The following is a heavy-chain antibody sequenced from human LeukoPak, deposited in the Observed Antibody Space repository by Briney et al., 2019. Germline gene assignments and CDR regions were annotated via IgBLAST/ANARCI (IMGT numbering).Heavy chain of an antibody. CDR3: ARDAMYNWNYGGGDY. CDR1: GFTFSSYE. D-gene: IGHD1-7*01. V-gene: IGHV3-48*03. Sequence: PGGSLRLSCAASGFTFSSYEMNWVRQAQGKGLEWVSYISSSGSTIYYADSVKGRFTISRDNAKNSLYLQMNSLRAEDTAVYYCARDAMYNWNYGGGDYWGQGTLVTVSS. J-gene: IGHJ4*02. CDR2: ISSSGSTI.